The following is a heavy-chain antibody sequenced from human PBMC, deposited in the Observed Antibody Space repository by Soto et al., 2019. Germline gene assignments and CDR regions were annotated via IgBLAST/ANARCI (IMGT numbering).Heavy chain of an antibody. V-gene: IGHV3-48*01. CDR2: ISSSSSTI. Sequence: GGSLRLSCAASGFTFSSYTMNWVRQAPGKGLEWVSYISSSSSTIYYADSVEGRFTISRDNAKNSLYLQMNSLRAEDTAVYYCARDKITGLFDYWGQGTLVTVPQ. CDR3: ARDKITGLFDY. J-gene: IGHJ4*02. CDR1: GFTFSSYT. D-gene: IGHD2-8*02.